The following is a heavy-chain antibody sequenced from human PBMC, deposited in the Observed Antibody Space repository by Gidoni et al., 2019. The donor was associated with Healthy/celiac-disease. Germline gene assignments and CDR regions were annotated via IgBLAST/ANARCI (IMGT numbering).Heavy chain of an antibody. CDR1: GYSFSSYW. CDR3: ARLRFGEPTGEYFDY. Sequence: EVQLMQSGAVLITPGESLNISCRGSGYSFSSYWTGWVRQMPGKGLEWMGIIYPGDSDTRSSSSFQGQVTISADKSTSTAYLQWSSLKASDTAMYYCARLRFGEPTGEYFDYWGQGTLVTVSS. V-gene: IGHV5-51*03. J-gene: IGHJ4*02. CDR2: IYPGDSDT. D-gene: IGHD3-10*01.